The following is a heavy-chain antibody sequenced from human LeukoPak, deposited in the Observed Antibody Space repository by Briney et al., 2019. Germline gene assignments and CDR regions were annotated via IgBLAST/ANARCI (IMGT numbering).Heavy chain of an antibody. CDR3: ATNHMSGYHLGDRFYFYMAV. CDR1: GVTFSSYA. Sequence: ASVTVSCKASGVTFSSYAFSWVRQAPAQGLEWVGALRPVFGPINAAQKFQDRVTLTKDVSTTTDYMELRSLRSEDTAVYYCATNHMSGYHLGDRFYFYMAVWCKGTTVTVS. D-gene: IGHD2-21*02. CDR2: LRPVFGPI. J-gene: IGHJ6*03. V-gene: IGHV1-69*05.